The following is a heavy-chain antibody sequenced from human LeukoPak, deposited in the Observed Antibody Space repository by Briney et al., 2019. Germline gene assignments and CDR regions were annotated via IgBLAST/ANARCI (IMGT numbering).Heavy chain of an antibody. CDR2: IKQDGSEK. CDR1: GFTFSSYW. J-gene: IGHJ4*02. D-gene: IGHD1-26*01. CDR3: ARGSAVVGATTWFDY. Sequence: GGSLRLSCAASGFTFSSYWMSWVRQAPGKGLEWVANIKQDGSEKYYVDSVKGRFTISRDNAKNSLYLQMNSLRAEDTAVYYCARGSAVVGATTWFDYWGQGTLVTASS. V-gene: IGHV3-7*01.